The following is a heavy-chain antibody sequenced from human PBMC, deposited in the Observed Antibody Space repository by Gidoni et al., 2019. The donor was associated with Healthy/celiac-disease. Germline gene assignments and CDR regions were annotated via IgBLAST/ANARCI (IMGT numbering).Heavy chain of an antibody. J-gene: IGHJ6*03. CDR1: GDSVSSNRAA. CDR3: ARALVFFGLAYMDV. V-gene: IGHV6-1*01. D-gene: IGHD3-3*01. CDR2: KYYRSKWYN. Sequence: VQLQQSGPGLVQPSQTLSLPCAISGDSVSSNRAAWNWIRQSPSRGLEWLGRKYYRSKWYNDYAVSVKSRITINPDTSKNQFSLQLNAVTPEDTAVYYCARALVFFGLAYMDVWGKGTTVTVSS.